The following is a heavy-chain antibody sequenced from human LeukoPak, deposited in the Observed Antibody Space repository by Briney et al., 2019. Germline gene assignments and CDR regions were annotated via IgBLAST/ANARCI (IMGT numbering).Heavy chain of an antibody. D-gene: IGHD1-7*01. Sequence: GGSLRLSCAASGFTFSNYWMSWVRQAPGKGLEWVANIKQDGSENYYVDSVKGRFTISRDNAKNSLYLQMNSLRAEDTAVYYCARDGWNYGFDYWGQGTLVTVSS. J-gene: IGHJ4*02. CDR2: IKQDGSEN. V-gene: IGHV3-7*01. CDR3: ARDGWNYGFDY. CDR1: GFTFSNYW.